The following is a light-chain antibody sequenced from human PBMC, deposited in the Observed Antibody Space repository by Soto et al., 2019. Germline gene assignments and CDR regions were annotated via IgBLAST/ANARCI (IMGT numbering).Light chain of an antibody. V-gene: IGKV3-20*01. CDR1: QIVSNTY. CDR2: GAS. J-gene: IGKJ1*01. CDR3: QQHDNSPWM. Sequence: EVVLTLSPSTRSLSRGGGATLSCRASQIVSNTYVDWYRHIPGQTPGLLVYGASNRDTGIPDRFSGSGSGTDFTLTISRLEPEDFAVYYCQQHDNSPWMFGQGTRWIS.